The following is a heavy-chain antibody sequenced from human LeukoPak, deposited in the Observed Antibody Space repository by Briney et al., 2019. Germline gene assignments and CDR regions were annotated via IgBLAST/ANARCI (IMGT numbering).Heavy chain of an antibody. J-gene: IGHJ5*02. CDR3: ARHLFDP. CDR1: GGSSSGDY. Sequence: SETLSLTCTVYGGSSSGDYWSWIRQPPGKGLEWIGEINRGGDTSYNPSLKSRVTMSVETSKNQFSLKLSSVTAADTAVYYCARHLFDPWGQGTLVTVSS. V-gene: IGHV4-34*01. CDR2: INRGGDT.